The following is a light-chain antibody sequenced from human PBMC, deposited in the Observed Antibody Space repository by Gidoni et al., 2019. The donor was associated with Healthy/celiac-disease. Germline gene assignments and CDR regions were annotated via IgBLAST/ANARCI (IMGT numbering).Light chain of an antibody. CDR3: QQSYSTLGT. CDR2: AAS. CDR1: QSISSY. V-gene: IGKV1-39*01. J-gene: IGKJ1*01. Sequence: DTQMTQSPSSLSASVGDRVTIPCRASQSISSYLNWYQQKPGKAPKLLIYAASSLQSGVPSRFSGSGSGTDFTLTISSLQPEDFATYYCQQSYSTLGTFGQGTKVEIK.